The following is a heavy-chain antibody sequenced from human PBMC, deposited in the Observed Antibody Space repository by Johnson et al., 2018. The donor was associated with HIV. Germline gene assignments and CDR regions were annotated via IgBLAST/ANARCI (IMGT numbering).Heavy chain of an antibody. CDR1: GFTFSSFG. J-gene: IGHJ3*02. V-gene: IGHV3-30*18. CDR2: ISSAGTDK. D-gene: IGHD2-21*01. Sequence: QVQLVESGGGVVQPGRSLRLSCAVSGFTFSSFGMHWVRQAPGKGLEWMAVISSAGTDKYYADSVKGRFTISRDNSKNSLYLQMNSLRAEDTAVYYCAKSDVVVIPEGAFDIWGQGTMVTVSS. CDR3: AKSDVVVIPEGAFDI.